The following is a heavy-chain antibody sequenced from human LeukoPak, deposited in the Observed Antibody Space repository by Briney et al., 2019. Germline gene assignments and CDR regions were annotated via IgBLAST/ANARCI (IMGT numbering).Heavy chain of an antibody. V-gene: IGHV1-3*01. CDR1: GYTFTSYA. CDR3: ARSRIVVLDAFDI. D-gene: IGHD3-22*01. Sequence: ASVKVSCKASGYTFTSYAMHWVRQAPGQRLEWMGWINAGNGNTKYSQKFQGRVTITGDTSASTAYMELSSLRSEDTAVYYCARSRIVVLDAFDIWGQGTMVTVSS. J-gene: IGHJ3*02. CDR2: INAGNGNT.